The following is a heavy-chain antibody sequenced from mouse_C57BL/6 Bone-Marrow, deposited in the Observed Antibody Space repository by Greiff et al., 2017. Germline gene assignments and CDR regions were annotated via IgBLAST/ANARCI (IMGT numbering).Heavy chain of an antibody. CDR1: GFSLTSYG. V-gene: IGHV2-6-1*01. CDR2: IWSDGST. Sequence: QVQLKESGPGLVAPSQSLSITCTVSGFSLTSYGVHWVRQPPGKGLEWLVVIWSDGSTTYNSALKSRLSISKDNSKSQVFLKMNSLQTDDTAMYYCARHYGSSYGYAMDYWGQGTSVTVSS. J-gene: IGHJ4*01. D-gene: IGHD1-1*01. CDR3: ARHYGSSYGYAMDY.